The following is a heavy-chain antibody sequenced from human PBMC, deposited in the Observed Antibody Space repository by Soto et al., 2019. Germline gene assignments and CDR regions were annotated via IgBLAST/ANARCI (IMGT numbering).Heavy chain of an antibody. CDR1: GYTFTGYY. CDR2: INPNSGGT. J-gene: IGHJ6*02. V-gene: IGHV1-2*02. CDR3: ARATNDILTGYHYGMDV. Sequence: QVQLVQSGAEVKKPGASVKVSCKASGYTFTGYYMHWVRQAPGQGLEWMGWINPNSGGTNYAQKFQGRVTMTRDTSISTAYMELSRLRSDDTAVYYCARATNDILTGYHYGMDVWGQGTTFTVSS. D-gene: IGHD3-9*01.